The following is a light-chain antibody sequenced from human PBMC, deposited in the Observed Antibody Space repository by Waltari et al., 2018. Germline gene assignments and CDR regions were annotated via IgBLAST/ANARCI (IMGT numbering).Light chain of an antibody. V-gene: IGKV1-39*01. CDR3: QQTYTTPYT. J-gene: IGKJ2*01. CDR1: QSINSY. CDR2: GTS. Sequence: DIQLTKSPSSLPEPPRDKVTITCRASQSINSYLNWYQQKPGKAPKLLIYGTSSLQSGVPSRFSGSGSGTDFSLTINSLQPEDFAAYYCQQTYTTPYTFGQGTKLEIK.